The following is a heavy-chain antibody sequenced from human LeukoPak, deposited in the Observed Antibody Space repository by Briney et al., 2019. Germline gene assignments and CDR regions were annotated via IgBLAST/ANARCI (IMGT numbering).Heavy chain of an antibody. CDR2: ISAYNGNT. CDR3: ARDHQKLHWFDP. J-gene: IGHJ5*02. Sequence: ASVKVSYKASGYTFTSYGISWVRQAPGQGLEWMGWISAYNGNTNYAQKLQGRVTMTTDTSTSTAYMELRSLRSDDTAVYYCARDHQKLHWFDPWGQGTLVTVSS. V-gene: IGHV1-18*01. D-gene: IGHD4-11*01. CDR1: GYTFTSYG.